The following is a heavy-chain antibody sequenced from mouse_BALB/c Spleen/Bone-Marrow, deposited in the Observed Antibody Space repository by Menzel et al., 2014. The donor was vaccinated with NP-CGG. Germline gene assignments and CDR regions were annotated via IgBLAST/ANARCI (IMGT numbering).Heavy chain of an antibody. Sequence: EVQGVESGGGLVQPGGSRKLSCAASGFTFSSFGMHWVRQAPEKGLEWVAYISSGSSPIFYADTVKGRFTISRDNPKNTLFLQMTSLRSEDTAIYYCTRGGNWEDFDYWGQGTTLTVSS. V-gene: IGHV5-17*02. CDR3: TRGGNWEDFDY. J-gene: IGHJ2*01. CDR2: ISSGSSPI. CDR1: GFTFSSFG. D-gene: IGHD4-1*01.